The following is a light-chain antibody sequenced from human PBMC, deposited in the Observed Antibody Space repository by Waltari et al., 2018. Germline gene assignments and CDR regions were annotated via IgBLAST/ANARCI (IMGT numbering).Light chain of an antibody. CDR2: DVN. CDR3: NSFAGSDTVV. Sequence: QSALTQPPSASGSPGQSVTISCTGTSGDIGSYNSVNWYRQHPGKVPKLMIYDVNRRPAGVPDRFSGSQSGNTASLTVSGLQPEDEAVYYCNSFAGSDTVVFGGGTTLTV. J-gene: IGLJ2*01. V-gene: IGLV2-8*01. CDR1: SGDIGSYNS.